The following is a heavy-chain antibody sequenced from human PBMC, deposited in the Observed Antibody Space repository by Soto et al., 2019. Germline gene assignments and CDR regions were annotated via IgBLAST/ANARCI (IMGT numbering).Heavy chain of an antibody. Sequence: PGKWLEWIGEIYHSVSTNYNPSLKSRVTISVDKSKNQFSLKLSSVTASDTVVYYCASYYYDSSGYYYDYWGQGTLVTVSS. V-gene: IGHV4-4*02. CDR2: IYHSVST. CDR3: ASYYYDSSGYYYDY. D-gene: IGHD3-22*01. J-gene: IGHJ4*02.